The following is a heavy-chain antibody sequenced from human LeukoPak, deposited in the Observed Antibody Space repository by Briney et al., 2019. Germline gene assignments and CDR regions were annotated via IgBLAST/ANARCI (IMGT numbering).Heavy chain of an antibody. D-gene: IGHD6-6*01. J-gene: IGHJ6*03. V-gene: IGHV1-69*04. CDR1: GGTFSSYA. CDR3: ASLSLSIAARPWYYYMDV. CDR2: IIPILGIA. Sequence: PEASVKVSCKASGGTFSSYAISWVRQAPGQGLEWMGRIIPILGIANYAQKFQGRVTITTDESTSTAYMELSSLRSEDTAVYYCASLSLSIAARPWYYYMDVWGKGTTVTVSS.